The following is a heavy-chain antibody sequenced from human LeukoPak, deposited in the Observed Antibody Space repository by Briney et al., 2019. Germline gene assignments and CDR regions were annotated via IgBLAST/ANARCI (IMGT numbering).Heavy chain of an antibody. V-gene: IGHV4-59*01. CDR3: AREWWDAAMVAEDAFGI. Sequence: SETLSLTCTVSGGSISGYYWSWIRQPPGKGLEWIGYIYYSGSTNYNPSLKSRVTISVDTSKNQFSLKLSSVTAADTAVYYCAREWWDAAMVAEDAFGIWGQGTMVTVSS. J-gene: IGHJ3*02. D-gene: IGHD5-18*01. CDR2: IYYSGST. CDR1: GGSISGYY.